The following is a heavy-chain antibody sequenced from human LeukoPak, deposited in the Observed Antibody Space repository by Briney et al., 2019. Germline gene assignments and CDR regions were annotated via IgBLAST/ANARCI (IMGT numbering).Heavy chain of an antibody. J-gene: IGHJ5*02. V-gene: IGHV4-59*01. CDR2: IYYSGST. Sequence: PSETLSLTCTVSGGSFSSYYWSWIRQPPGKGLEWIGYIYYSGSTNYNPSLKSRVTISVDTSKNQFSLKLSSVTAADTAGYYCARVRAEQWLVSYWFDPWGQGTLVTVSS. D-gene: IGHD6-19*01. CDR1: GGSFSSYY. CDR3: ARVRAEQWLVSYWFDP.